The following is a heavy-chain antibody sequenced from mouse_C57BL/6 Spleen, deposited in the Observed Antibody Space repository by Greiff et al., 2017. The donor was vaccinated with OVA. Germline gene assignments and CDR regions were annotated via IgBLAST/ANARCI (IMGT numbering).Heavy chain of an antibody. D-gene: IGHD1-1*01. CDR2: ISSGSSTI. CDR3: ARWGVVAYYYAMGY. V-gene: IGHV5-17*01. Sequence: EVQGVESGGGLVKPGGSLKLSCAASGFTFSDYGMHWVRQAPEKGLEWVAYISSGSSTIYYADTVKGRFTISRDNAKNTLFLQMTSLRSEDTAMYYCARWGVVAYYYAMGYWGQGTSVTVSS. CDR1: GFTFSDYG. J-gene: IGHJ4*01.